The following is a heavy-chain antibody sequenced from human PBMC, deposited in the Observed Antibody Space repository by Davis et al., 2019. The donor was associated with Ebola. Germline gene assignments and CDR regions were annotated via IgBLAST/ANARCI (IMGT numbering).Heavy chain of an antibody. CDR2: ISDYDGKT. CDR1: GYTFTNYG. D-gene: IGHD6-6*01. J-gene: IGHJ3*02. V-gene: IGHV1-18*04. CDR3: ASLTTPEYSSSSGNAFDI. Sequence: ASVKVSCKASGYTFTNYGISWVRQAPGQGLEWMGWISDYDGKTNYAQKFQGRVAITRDTSASTVYMELSSLTSEDTAVYYCASLTTPEYSSSSGNAFDIWGQGTMVTVSS.